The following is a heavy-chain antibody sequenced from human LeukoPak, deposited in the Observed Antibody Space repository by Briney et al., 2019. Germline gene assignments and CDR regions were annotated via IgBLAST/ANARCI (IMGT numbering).Heavy chain of an antibody. D-gene: IGHD3-10*01. CDR3: ARRSLTMVRGSPARFDY. J-gene: IGHJ4*02. CDR2: IYYSGST. V-gene: IGHV4-39*01. CDR1: GGSISSSSYY. Sequence: PSETLSLTCTVSGGSISSSSYYWGWIRQPPGKGLEWIGSIYYSGSTYYNPSLKSRVTISVDTSKNQFSLKLSSVTAADTAVYYCARRSLTMVRGSPARFDYWGQGTLVTVSS.